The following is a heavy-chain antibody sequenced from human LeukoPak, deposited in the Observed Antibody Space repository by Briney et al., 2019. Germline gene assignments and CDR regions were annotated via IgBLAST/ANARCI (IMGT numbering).Heavy chain of an antibody. Sequence: SETLSLTCTVSGGSISSYYWSWIRQPPGKGLEWIGYIYNSGSTNYNSSLKSRVTISADTSKNQFSLKLSSVSAADTAVYYCARARGATIFQSAFDIWGQGTMVTVSS. J-gene: IGHJ3*02. D-gene: IGHD5-24*01. CDR2: IYNSGST. CDR3: ARARGATIFQSAFDI. CDR1: GGSISSYY. V-gene: IGHV4-59*01.